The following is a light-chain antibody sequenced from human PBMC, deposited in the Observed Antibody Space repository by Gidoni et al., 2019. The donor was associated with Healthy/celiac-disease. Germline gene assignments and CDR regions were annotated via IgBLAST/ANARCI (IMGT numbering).Light chain of an antibody. CDR2: FGS. J-gene: IGKJ2*01. CDR3: MHALEAPYT. Sequence: ESVMTQAPLSLPVTPGEPASISCRSSLSLLQKNGYNYLDWYLHKPGHSPQLLIYFGSHRASGVPDRFSGSGSGTDFTLKISRVEAEDVGVYYCMHALEAPYTFGQGTKLEIK. CDR1: LSLLQKNGYNY. V-gene: IGKV2-28*01.